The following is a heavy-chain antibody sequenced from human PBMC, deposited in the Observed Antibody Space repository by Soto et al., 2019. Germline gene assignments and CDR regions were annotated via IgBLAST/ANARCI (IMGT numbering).Heavy chain of an antibody. CDR3: ARVWGGAFDF. CDR2: IYYSGST. J-gene: IGHJ3*01. D-gene: IGHD3-10*01. V-gene: IGHV4-59*01. CDR1: GGSISSYY. Sequence: QVQLQESGPRLVKPSETLSLTCTVSGGSISSYYWSWIRQPPGKGLEWIGYIYYSGSTNYNPSLKSRVTISVDTSKNQFSLKLSSVTAADTAVYYCARVWGGAFDFWGQGTIVTVSS.